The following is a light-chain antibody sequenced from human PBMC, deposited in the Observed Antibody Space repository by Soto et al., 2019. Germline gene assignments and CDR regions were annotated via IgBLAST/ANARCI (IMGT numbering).Light chain of an antibody. CDR3: QKYNDWPPWT. V-gene: IGKV3-15*01. CDR2: GAS. J-gene: IGKJ1*01. CDR1: QSVSNN. Sequence: EIVMTQSPATLSVSPGDRATLSCRASQSVSNNLAWYQQRPGQAPRLLIYGASTRATGIPARFSGSGSGTEFTLTISRLQSEDFAVYYCQKYNDWPPWTFGQGTKVDI.